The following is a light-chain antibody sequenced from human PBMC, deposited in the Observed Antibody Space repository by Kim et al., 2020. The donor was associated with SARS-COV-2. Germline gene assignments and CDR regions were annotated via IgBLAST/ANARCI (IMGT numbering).Light chain of an antibody. CDR1: SDDVGGDNH. V-gene: IGLV2-14*03. CDR3: SSYTSSTTWL. CDR2: DVI. Sequence: QSALTQPASVSGSPGQSIIISCTGTSDDVGGDNHVSWYQQHPGKAPKLMIYDVINRPSGVSARFSGSKSGNTASLTISGRQAGDEGDYYCSSYTSSTTWLFGGGTQLTVL. J-gene: IGLJ3*02.